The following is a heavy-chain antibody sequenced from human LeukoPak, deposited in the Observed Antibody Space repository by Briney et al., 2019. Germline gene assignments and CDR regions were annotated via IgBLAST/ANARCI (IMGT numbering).Heavy chain of an antibody. CDR1: GVSVSSGSYY. CDR2: IYYSGST. CDR3: ARALHSTLYYYYYGMDV. D-gene: IGHD4-11*01. J-gene: IGHJ6*02. V-gene: IGHV4-61*01. Sequence: SETLSLTCTVSGVSVSSGSYYWSWIRQPPGKGLEWIGYIYYSGSTNHNPSLRSRVTISVDTSKNQFSLKLSSVTAADTAVYYCARALHSTLYYYYYGMDVWGQGTTVTVSS.